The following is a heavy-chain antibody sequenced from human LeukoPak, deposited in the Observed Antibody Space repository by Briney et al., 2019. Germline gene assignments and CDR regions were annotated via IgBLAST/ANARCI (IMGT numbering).Heavy chain of an antibody. J-gene: IGHJ4*02. CDR3: ARERLVRGVYPGY. Sequence: ASVKVSCKASGYTFTSYGISWVRQAPGQGLAWMGWISAYNGNTNYAQKLQGRVTMTTDTSTSTAYMELGNLRADDADVCYCARERLVRGVYPGYWGQGTLVTVST. CDR2: ISAYNGNT. D-gene: IGHD3-10*01. CDR1: GYTFTSYG. V-gene: IGHV1-18*04.